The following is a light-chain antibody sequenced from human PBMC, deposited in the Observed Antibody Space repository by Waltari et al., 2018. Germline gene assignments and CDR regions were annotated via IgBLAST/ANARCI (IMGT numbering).Light chain of an antibody. J-gene: IGLJ3*02. Sequence: QSALTQPASVSGSPGQSITISCTGTSSDIGAYNLVSWYQQHPGKAPKVIIYGVTERPSGVSDRFSGSKSAHTASLTISGLQAEDEADYYCCSYADGTTSVFGGGTKVTVL. CDR2: GVT. CDR3: CSYADGTTSV. CDR1: SSDIGAYNL. V-gene: IGLV2-23*02.